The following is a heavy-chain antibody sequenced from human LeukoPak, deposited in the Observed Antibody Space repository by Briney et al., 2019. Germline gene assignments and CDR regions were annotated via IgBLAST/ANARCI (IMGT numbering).Heavy chain of an antibody. CDR1: GFTFNNYW. CDR2: INSDGKST. CDR3: ARVPDSGSAIDY. J-gene: IGHJ4*02. Sequence: GGSLRLSCSASGFTFNNYWMHWVRQAPGKGLLWVSRINSDGKSTTYADSVKGRFTISRDNAKNTLYLQMNSLRAEDTAVYYCARVPDSGSAIDYWGQGTLVTVSS. D-gene: IGHD1-26*01. V-gene: IGHV3-74*01.